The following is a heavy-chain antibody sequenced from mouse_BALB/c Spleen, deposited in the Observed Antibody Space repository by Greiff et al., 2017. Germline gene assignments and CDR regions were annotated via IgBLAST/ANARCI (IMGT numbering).Heavy chain of an antibody. CDR1: GFNINDYY. CDR3: ARRYRYDEDAMDY. J-gene: IGHJ4*01. D-gene: IGHD2-14*01. V-gene: IGHV14-1*02. Sequence: EVQLQQSGAELVRPGALVKLSCKASGFNINDYYMHWVKQRPEQGLEWIGWIDPENGNTIYDPKFQGKASITAHTSSNTAYLQLSSLTSEDSAVYYCARRYRYDEDAMDYWGQGTSVTVSS. CDR2: IDPENGNT.